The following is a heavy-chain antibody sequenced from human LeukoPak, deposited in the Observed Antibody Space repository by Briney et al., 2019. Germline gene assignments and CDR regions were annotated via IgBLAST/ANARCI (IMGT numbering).Heavy chain of an antibody. J-gene: IGHJ4*02. Sequence: SVKVSCKASGGTFSSYAISWVRQAPGQGLEWMGRIIPIFGTANYAQKFQGRVTITADKSTSTAYMELSSPRSEDTAVYYCARGGYDYVGDYWGQGTLVTVSS. CDR3: ARGGYDYVGDY. V-gene: IGHV1-69*06. CDR1: GGTFSSYA. D-gene: IGHD3-16*01. CDR2: IIPIFGTA.